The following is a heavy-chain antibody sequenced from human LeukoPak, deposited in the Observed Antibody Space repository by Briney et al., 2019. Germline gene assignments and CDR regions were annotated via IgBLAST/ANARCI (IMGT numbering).Heavy chain of an antibody. CDR2: ISSDGGST. CDR1: GFSFSSYA. D-gene: IGHD6-13*01. Sequence: GGSLRLSCSASGFSFSSYAMHWVRQAPGKGLEYVTAISSDGGSTYYADSVKGRFTISRDNSKSTLYLQMSSLRAEDTAVYYCVERTGTGSWKGSFDYWGQGTLVTVSS. CDR3: VERTGTGSWKGSFDY. V-gene: IGHV3-64D*06. J-gene: IGHJ4*02.